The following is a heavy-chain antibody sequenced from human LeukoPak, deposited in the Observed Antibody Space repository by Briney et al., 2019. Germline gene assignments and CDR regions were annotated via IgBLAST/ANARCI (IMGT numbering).Heavy chain of an antibody. CDR2: ISYDGSNK. CDR1: GFTFSSYA. CDR3: ARGPYFEYSSSLSYYYYYMDV. Sequence: QTGGSLRLSCAASGFTFSSYAMHWVRQAPGKGLEWVAVISYDGSNKYYADPVKGRFTISRDNSKNTLYLQMNSLRAEDTAVYYCARGPYFEYSSSLSYYYYYMDVWGKGTTVTVSS. D-gene: IGHD6-6*01. V-gene: IGHV3-30*01. J-gene: IGHJ6*03.